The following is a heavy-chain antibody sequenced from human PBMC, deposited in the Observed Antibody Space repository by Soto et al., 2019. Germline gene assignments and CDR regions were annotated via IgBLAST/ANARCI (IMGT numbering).Heavy chain of an antibody. CDR2: ISSSGSTI. CDR3: ARDQGEGYGSGSYYSMLYYYMDV. CDR1: GFTFSDYY. J-gene: IGHJ6*03. D-gene: IGHD3-10*01. V-gene: IGHV3-11*01. Sequence: GGSLRLSCAASGFTFSDYYMSWIRQAPGKGLEWVSYISSSGSTIYYADSVKGRFTISKDNAKNSLYLQMNSLRAEDTAVYYCARDQGEGYGSGSYYSMLYYYMDVWGKGTTVTVS.